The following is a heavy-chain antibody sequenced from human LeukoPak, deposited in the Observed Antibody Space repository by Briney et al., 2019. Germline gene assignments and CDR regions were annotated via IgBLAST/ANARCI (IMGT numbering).Heavy chain of an antibody. CDR1: GFIFSRNW. CDR3: AKERDTAVVTAFDI. Sequence: GGSLKLSCAASGFIFSRNWMSWVRQAPGKGLEWVANIKQDGSEKYYVDSVKGRFTISRDNAKNSLYLQMNSLRAEDTAVYYCAKERDTAVVTAFDIWGQGTMVTVSS. J-gene: IGHJ3*02. D-gene: IGHD5-18*01. V-gene: IGHV3-7*01. CDR2: IKQDGSEK.